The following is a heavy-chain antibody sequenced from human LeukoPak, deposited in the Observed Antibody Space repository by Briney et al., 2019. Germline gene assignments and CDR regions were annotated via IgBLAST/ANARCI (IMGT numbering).Heavy chain of an antibody. CDR2: IIPILGIA. J-gene: IGHJ4*02. CDR3: ARPDYYDSSGQGID. D-gene: IGHD3-22*01. CDR1: GYTFTSYG. V-gene: IGHV1-69*04. Sequence: AAVKVSCKASGYTFTSYGISWVRQAPGQGLQWMGRIIPILGIANYAQKFQGRVTITADKSTSTAYMELSSLRSEDTAVYYCARPDYYDSSGQGIDWGQGTLVTVSS.